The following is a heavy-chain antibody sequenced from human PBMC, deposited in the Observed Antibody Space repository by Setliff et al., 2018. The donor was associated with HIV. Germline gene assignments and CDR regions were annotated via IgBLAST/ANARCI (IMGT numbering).Heavy chain of an antibody. J-gene: IGHJ5*02. CDR2: IYYNGNT. CDR3: ARDIQAAGTGWFDP. D-gene: IGHD6-13*01. V-gene: IGHV4-34*11. CDR1: GGSFSGYY. Sequence: SETLSLTCAVYGGSFSGYYWSWIRQPPGKGLEWIGYIYYNGNTNYNPSLKSRVTISLDTSKNQFSLKLSSVTAADTAVYYCARDIQAAGTGWFDPWGQGTLVTVSS.